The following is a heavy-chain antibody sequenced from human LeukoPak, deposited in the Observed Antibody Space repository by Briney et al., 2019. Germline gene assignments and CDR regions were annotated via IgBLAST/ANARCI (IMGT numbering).Heavy chain of an antibody. Sequence: GGSLRLSCAASGITFSSYAMSWVRQAPGKGLEWVSAISGSGGSTYYADSVKGRFTISRDNSKNTLYLQMNSLRAEDTAVYYCAKSGEGAAAINWFDPWGQGTLVTVSS. J-gene: IGHJ5*02. CDR2: ISGSGGST. V-gene: IGHV3-23*01. CDR1: GITFSSYA. D-gene: IGHD6-13*01. CDR3: AKSGEGAAAINWFDP.